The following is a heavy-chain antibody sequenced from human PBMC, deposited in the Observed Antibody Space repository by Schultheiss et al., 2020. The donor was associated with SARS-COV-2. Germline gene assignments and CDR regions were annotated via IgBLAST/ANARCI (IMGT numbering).Heavy chain of an antibody. V-gene: IGHV4-4*07. CDR2: IYTSGST. Sequence: SETLSLTCTVSGGSISSYYWSWIRQPAGKGLEWIGRIYTSGSTNYNPSLKSRVTISVDTSKNQFSLKLSSVTAADTAVYYCARGGIEMATLDAFDIWGQGTMVTVSS. CDR3: ARGGIEMATLDAFDI. D-gene: IGHD5-24*01. CDR1: GGSISSYY. J-gene: IGHJ3*02.